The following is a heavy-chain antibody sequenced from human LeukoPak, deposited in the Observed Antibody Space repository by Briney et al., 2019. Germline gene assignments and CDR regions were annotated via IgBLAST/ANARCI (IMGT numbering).Heavy chain of an antibody. D-gene: IGHD3-3*01. Sequence: GGSLRLSCAASGFTFSSYGMHWVRQAPGKGLEWVAFIRYDGSNKYYADSVKGRFTISRDNSKNTLYLQMNSLRAEDTAVYYCAKGPSWGFWSGYYTVNFDYWGQGTLVTVSS. V-gene: IGHV3-30*02. CDR2: IRYDGSNK. J-gene: IGHJ4*02. CDR1: GFTFSSYG. CDR3: AKGPSWGFWSGYYTVNFDY.